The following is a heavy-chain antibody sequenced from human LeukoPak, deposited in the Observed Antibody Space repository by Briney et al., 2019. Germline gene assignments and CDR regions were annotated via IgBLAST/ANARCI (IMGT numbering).Heavy chain of an antibody. CDR1: GFTFSSYA. J-gene: IGHJ4*02. CDR3: AKSRAYGWGSAWDY. Sequence: LAGGSLRLSCAASGFTFSSYAMSWVRQAPGKGLEWVSAISGSGGSTYYADSVKGRFTISRDNSKNTLYLQMNSLRAEDTAVYYWAKSRAYGWGSAWDYWGQGTLVTVSS. CDR2: ISGSGGST. D-gene: IGHD3-10*01. V-gene: IGHV3-23*01.